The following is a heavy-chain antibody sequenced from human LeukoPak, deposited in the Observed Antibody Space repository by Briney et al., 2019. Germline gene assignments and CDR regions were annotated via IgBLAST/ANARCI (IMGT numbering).Heavy chain of an antibody. Sequence: ASVKVSCKASGYTFTSYYMHWVRQAPGQGLEWMGWISAYNGNTNYAQKLQGRVTMTTDTSTSTAYMELRSLRSDDTAVYYCAREPRSGYLDYWGQGTLVTVSS. CDR2: ISAYNGNT. J-gene: IGHJ4*02. D-gene: IGHD3-3*01. CDR1: GYTFTSYY. V-gene: IGHV1-18*04. CDR3: AREPRSGYLDY.